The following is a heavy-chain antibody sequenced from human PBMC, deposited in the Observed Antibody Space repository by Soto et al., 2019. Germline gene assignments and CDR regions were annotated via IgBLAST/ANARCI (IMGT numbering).Heavy chain of an antibody. Sequence: QVQLRESGPGLVKPSGTLSLTCAVSGGPISGSVWWTWVRQPPGKGLEWIGEVFHSGGINYNPSLKSRVPMSVDTSRSQFSLELHSVTAADTAVYYCARKAWVRFDFWGQGTLVTVSS. V-gene: IGHV4-4*02. CDR1: GGPISGSVW. CDR3: ARKAWVRFDF. CDR2: VFHSGGI. D-gene: IGHD3-16*01. J-gene: IGHJ4*02.